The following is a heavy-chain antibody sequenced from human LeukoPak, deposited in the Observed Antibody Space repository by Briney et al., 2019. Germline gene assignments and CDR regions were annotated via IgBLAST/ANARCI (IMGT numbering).Heavy chain of an antibody. J-gene: IGHJ4*02. V-gene: IGHV3-53*01. CDR2: VYTGGRT. CDR3: AKKSGDHFHFDF. Sequence: GGSLRLSCATSGFTIGKSDMAWVRQAPGKGLEWVSIVYTGGRTFHADSVKGRFTISRDNSKSTLYLQMNSLRAEDTAVYHCAKKSGDHFHFDFWGQGTLVTVSS. CDR1: GFTIGKSD. D-gene: IGHD2-21*01.